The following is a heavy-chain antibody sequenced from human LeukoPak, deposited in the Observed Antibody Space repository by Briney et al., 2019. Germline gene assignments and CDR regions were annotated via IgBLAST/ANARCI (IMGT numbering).Heavy chain of an antibody. D-gene: IGHD1-14*01. CDR1: GFTFSNYW. Sequence: GGSLRLSCAASGFTFSNYWMHWVRQAPGKGLVWVSRIYTDGSSTNYADSVKGRLTISRDNAKNTLYLQMNSLRGEDTAVYYCARGASNRFDYWGQGTLVTVSS. J-gene: IGHJ4*02. V-gene: IGHV3-74*01. CDR3: ARGASNRFDY. CDR2: IYTDGSST.